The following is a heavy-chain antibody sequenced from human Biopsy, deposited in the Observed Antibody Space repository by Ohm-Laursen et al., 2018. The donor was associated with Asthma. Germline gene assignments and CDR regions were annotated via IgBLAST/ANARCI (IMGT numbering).Heavy chain of an antibody. CDR1: GITFSTYG. Sequence: SLRLSCAASGITFSTYGMHWVRQAPGKGLEWVAVVSYDGGVAHYADSMKGRFTISRDNAKSTLYLQMNRLRTDDTAVYYCAKRRGYSDLTDFDHWGQGTLVTVSS. CDR2: VSYDGGVA. J-gene: IGHJ4*02. D-gene: IGHD3-3*01. V-gene: IGHV3-30*18. CDR3: AKRRGYSDLTDFDH.